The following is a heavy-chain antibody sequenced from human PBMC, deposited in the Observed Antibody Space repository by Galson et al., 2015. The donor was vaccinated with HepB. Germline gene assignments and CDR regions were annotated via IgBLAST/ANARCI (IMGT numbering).Heavy chain of an antibody. CDR3: ARDRQGKRGGFDY. D-gene: IGHD3-16*01. CDR1: GFTFSRYW. J-gene: IGHJ4*02. CDR2: IKQDGSEK. Sequence: SLRLSCAASGFTFSRYWMSWVRQAPGKGLEWVANIKQDGSEKYYVDSVKGRFTISRDNAKNSLYLQMNSLRAEDTAVYYCARDRQGKRGGFDYWGQGTLVTVSS. V-gene: IGHV3-7*01.